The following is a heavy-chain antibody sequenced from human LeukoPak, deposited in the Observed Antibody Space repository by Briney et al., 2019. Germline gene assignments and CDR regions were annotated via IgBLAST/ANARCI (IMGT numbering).Heavy chain of an antibody. D-gene: IGHD3-16*01. CDR3: GRGAPFRGVES. J-gene: IGHJ4*02. Sequence: TASETLSLTCTVSGDSISIYFWTWMRQPPGKGPEWIAYIYNGGTTSYNPSLKSRVTISVDTSKNQFSLKLTSVTAADTAVYYCGRGAPFRGVESWGQGTLVTVSS. V-gene: IGHV4-59*01. CDR2: IYNGGTT. CDR1: GDSISIYF.